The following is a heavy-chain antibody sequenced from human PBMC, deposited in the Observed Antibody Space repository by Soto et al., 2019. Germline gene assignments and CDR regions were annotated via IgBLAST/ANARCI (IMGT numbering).Heavy chain of an antibody. Sequence: SETLSLTCTVSGGSISSYYWSWIRKPPGKGLEWIGYIYYSGSTNYNPSLKSRVTISVDTSKNQFSLKLSSVTTADTAVYYCAILVAPVYYAIDVWGQGTAVTVSS. CDR3: AILVAPVYYAIDV. V-gene: IGHV4-59*01. CDR1: GGSISSYY. J-gene: IGHJ6*02. D-gene: IGHD5-12*01. CDR2: IYYSGST.